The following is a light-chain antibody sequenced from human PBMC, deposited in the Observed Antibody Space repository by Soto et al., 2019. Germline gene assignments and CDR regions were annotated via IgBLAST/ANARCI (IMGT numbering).Light chain of an antibody. CDR1: QSVSSSY. V-gene: IGKV3-20*01. Sequence: EIVLTQSPCTLSLAPGERATLSFRASQSVSSSYLAWYHQKPDQAPRLLIYGASSRATGIPDRFSGSGSGTDFTLTISRLEPEDFAVYYCQQYGSSPPAFGQGTMVDIK. CDR3: QQYGSSPPA. CDR2: GAS. J-gene: IGKJ1*01.